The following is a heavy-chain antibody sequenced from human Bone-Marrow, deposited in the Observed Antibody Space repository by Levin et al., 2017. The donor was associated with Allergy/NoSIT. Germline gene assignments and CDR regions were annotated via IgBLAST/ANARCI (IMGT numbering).Heavy chain of an antibody. J-gene: IGHJ4*02. CDR1: GFTFSSYA. Sequence: GESLKISCAASGFTFSSYAMSWVREAPGKGLEWVSSISGSGTITHYAESVKGRFTISRDISKNMLHLQMNSLRAEDTAIYFCAKEGLAVAGYYFDSWGQGTLVTVSS. CDR3: AKEGLAVAGYYFDS. D-gene: IGHD6-19*01. CDR2: ISGSGTIT. V-gene: IGHV3-23*01.